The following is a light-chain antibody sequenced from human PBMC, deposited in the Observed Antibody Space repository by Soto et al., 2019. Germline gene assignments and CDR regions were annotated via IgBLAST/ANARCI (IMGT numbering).Light chain of an antibody. V-gene: IGKV1D-12*01. Sequence: DIQVTQSPSSVSPSVGDRVTITCRASQDISHYLAWYQQKPGKAPKXLIYGASSLQSGVPSRFSGSGSGTDLTITICSLQPEDFETFDGQQAYTFPRTFGQGTKVDIK. CDR3: QQAYTFPRT. CDR2: GAS. J-gene: IGKJ1*01. CDR1: QDISHY.